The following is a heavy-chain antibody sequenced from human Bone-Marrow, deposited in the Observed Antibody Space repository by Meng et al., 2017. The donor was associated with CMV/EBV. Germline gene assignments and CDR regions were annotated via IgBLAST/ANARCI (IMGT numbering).Heavy chain of an antibody. V-gene: IGHV4-34*01. CDR1: GGSFSGYY. J-gene: IGHJ4*02. CDR3: ARVDYGGNWEFDY. CDR2: INHSGST. Sequence: SETLSLTCAVYGGSFSGYYWSWIRQPPGKGLEWIGEINHSGSTNYNPSLKSRVTISVDTSKNQFSLKVNSLTAADTAVYYCARVDYGGNWEFDYWGQGTLVTVSS. D-gene: IGHD4-23*01.